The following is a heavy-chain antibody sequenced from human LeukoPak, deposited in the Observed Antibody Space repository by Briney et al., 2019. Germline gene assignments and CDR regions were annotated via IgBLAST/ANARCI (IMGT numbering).Heavy chain of an antibody. J-gene: IGHJ6*02. CDR3: AREGDDVGLVEWDYYYGMDV. D-gene: IGHD6-19*01. Sequence: PSETLPLTCTVSGGSISSYYWSWIRQPAGKGLEWIGRIYTSGSTNYNPSLKSRVTMSVDTSKNQFSLKLSSVTAADTAVYYCAREGDDVGLVEWDYYYGMDVWGQGTTVTVSS. CDR2: IYTSGST. CDR1: GGSISSYY. V-gene: IGHV4-4*07.